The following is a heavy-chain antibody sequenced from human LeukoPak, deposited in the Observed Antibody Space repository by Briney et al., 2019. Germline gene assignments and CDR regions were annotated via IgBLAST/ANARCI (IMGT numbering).Heavy chain of an antibody. V-gene: IGHV3-7*01. CDR1: GFSFRNSW. J-gene: IGHJ4*02. Sequence: GGSLRLSCAGSGFSFRNSWMSWVRQAPGKGLEWVANIKEDGSEKNYVDSVKGRFTISRDNAKSSVYLQMNSLRAEDTGVYYCARDKYCSDGNCDGGSKFDYWGQGTLVTVSS. D-gene: IGHD2-15*01. CDR2: IKEDGSEK. CDR3: ARDKYCSDGNCDGGSKFDY.